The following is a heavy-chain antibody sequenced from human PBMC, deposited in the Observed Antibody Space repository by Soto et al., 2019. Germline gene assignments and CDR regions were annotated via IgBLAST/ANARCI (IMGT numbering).Heavy chain of an antibody. V-gene: IGHV3-43*01. CDR3: AKDSAGELRFLEWLCMHV. J-gene: IGHJ6*02. CDR2: ISWDGDST. Sequence: PGGSLRLSCAASGVTFGDYTMHWVRQAPGKGLEWVSLISWDGDSTYYADSVKGRSTISRDNSKNSLYLQMNSLRTEDTALYYCAKDSAGELRFLEWLCMHVSGPAPTVTVSS. D-gene: IGHD3-3*01. CDR1: GVTFGDYT.